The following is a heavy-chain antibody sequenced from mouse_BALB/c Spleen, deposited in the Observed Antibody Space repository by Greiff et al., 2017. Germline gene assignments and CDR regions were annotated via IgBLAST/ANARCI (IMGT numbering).Heavy chain of an antibody. D-gene: IGHD4-1*01. J-gene: IGHJ3*01. CDR3: TRLTGTLGFAY. Sequence: EVKVVESGGGLVQPGGSMKLSCVASGFTFSNYWMNWVRQSPEKGLEWVAEIRLKSNNYATHYAESVKGRFTISRDDSKSSVYLQMNNLRAEDTGIYYCTRLTGTLGFAYWGQGTLVTVSA. CDR2: IRLKSNNYAT. V-gene: IGHV6-6*02. CDR1: GFTFSNYW.